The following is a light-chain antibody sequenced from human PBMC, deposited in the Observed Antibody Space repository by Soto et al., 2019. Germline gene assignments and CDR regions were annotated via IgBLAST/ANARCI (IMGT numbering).Light chain of an antibody. V-gene: IGLV1-40*01. Sequence: QSVLTQAPSVSGAPGQRITISCAGSSSNIGGGYEVHWYRQLPGTAPKLLIYDNNHRPSGVPDRFSGSKSGTSASLAITGLQAEDEADYYCQSYDSSLSASVFGGGTKLTVL. CDR1: SSNIGGGYE. CDR2: DNN. J-gene: IGLJ3*02. CDR3: QSYDSSLSASV.